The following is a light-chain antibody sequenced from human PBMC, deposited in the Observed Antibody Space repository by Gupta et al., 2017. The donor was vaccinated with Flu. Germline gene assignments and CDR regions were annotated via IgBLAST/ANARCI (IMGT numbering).Light chain of an antibody. V-gene: IGLV2-11*01. J-gene: IGLJ1*01. CDR3: CSYAGSYTFV. Sequence: SCTGTSSDVGGYNYVSWYQQHPGKAPKLMIYDVSKRPSGVPDRFSGSKSGNTASLTISGLQAEDEADYYCCSYAGSYTFVFGIGNKVTVL. CDR1: SSDVGGYNY. CDR2: DVS.